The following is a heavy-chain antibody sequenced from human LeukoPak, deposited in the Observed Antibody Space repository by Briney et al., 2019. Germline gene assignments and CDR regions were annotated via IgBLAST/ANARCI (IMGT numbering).Heavy chain of an antibody. D-gene: IGHD2-2*01. CDR2: IRPDGSGK. J-gene: IGHJ6*03. CDR3: SSQPGGYYYMDV. Sequence: PGGSLRLSCAASGSAFSSYWMTWVRQAPGKGLEWVANIRPDGSGKNYVDSVKGRFTISRDNANNALFLQMKGLRVEDTAVYYCSSQPGGYYYMDVWGKGTTVTVSS. V-gene: IGHV3-7*01. CDR1: GSAFSSYW.